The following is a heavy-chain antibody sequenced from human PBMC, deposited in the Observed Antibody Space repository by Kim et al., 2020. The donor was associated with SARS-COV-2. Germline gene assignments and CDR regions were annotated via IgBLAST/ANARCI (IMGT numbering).Heavy chain of an antibody. CDR1: GYTFTSYA. D-gene: IGHD5-12*01. V-gene: IGHV7-4-1*02. CDR3: ARDLGWLRSRPPPFDY. J-gene: IGHJ4*02. Sequence: ASVKVSCKASGYTFTSYAMNWVRQAPGQGLEWMGWINTNTGNPTYAQGFTGRFVFSLDTSVSTAYLQISSLKAEDTAVYYCARDLGWLRSRPPPFDYWGQGTLVTVSS. CDR2: INTNTGNP.